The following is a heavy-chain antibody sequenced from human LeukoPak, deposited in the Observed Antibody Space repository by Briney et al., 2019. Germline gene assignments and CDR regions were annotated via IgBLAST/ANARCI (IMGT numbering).Heavy chain of an antibody. CDR1: GFSFSTYA. V-gene: IGHV3-23*01. J-gene: IGHJ4*02. CDR3: ARDRGRYYDSRGFYWGYYFDS. Sequence: SGGSLRLSCAAFGFSFSTYAASWVRQAPGKGLEWVSTISGSGDSTYYADSVKCRFTISRDNSKDTLYLQMSSVRVDDTAVYYCARDRGRYYDSRGFYWGYYFDSWGEGILVTVST. CDR2: ISGSGDST. D-gene: IGHD3-22*01.